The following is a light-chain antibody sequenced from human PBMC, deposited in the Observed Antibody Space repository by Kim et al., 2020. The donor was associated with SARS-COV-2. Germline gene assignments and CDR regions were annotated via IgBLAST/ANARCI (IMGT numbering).Light chain of an antibody. CDR2: AAS. CDR3: QQYSDWPPGDT. J-gene: IGKJ2*01. V-gene: IGKV3-15*01. Sequence: EIVLTQSPGTLSVSPGETATLSCRASQSVSDNLAWYQQKPGQAPRLLIYAASTRATGVTARCSGSGSGTEFTPTITSLQSEDVAVFFCQQYSDWPPGDTFGQGTKLEIK. CDR1: QSVSDN.